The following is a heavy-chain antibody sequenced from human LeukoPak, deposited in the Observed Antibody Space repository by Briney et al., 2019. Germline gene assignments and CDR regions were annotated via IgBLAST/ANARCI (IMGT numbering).Heavy chain of an antibody. J-gene: IGHJ6*02. V-gene: IGHV3-7*05. CDR3: VMDMDV. CDR2: IKEDGRAK. CDR1: GFMFSSYW. Sequence: GGSLRLSCAASGFMFSSYWMNCVRQAPGKGLEWVANIKEDGRAKYYVDSVKGRFTISRDNAKNSLYLQMNSLRAEDTAVYYCVMDMDVWGQGTTVTVSS.